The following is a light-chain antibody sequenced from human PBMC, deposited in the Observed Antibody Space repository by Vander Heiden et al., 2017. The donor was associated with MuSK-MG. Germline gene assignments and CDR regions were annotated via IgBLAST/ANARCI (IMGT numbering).Light chain of an antibody. CDR3: QQCGNEPLT. Sequence: EIVLTQSPGTLSLSAGERATLSCRASQSVSRNCLAWYQQKRGQAPRLLIYGASIRATRIPDRFSASGSGTDCTRTSSRLEPEDCAVYSCQQCGNEPLTCGGGTKVEIK. CDR2: GAS. J-gene: IGKJ4*01. V-gene: IGKV3-20*01. CDR1: QSVSRNC.